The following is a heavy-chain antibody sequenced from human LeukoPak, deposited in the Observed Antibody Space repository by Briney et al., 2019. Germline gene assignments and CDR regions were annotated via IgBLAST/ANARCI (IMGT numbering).Heavy chain of an antibody. J-gene: IGHJ4*02. CDR1: GGSFSGYS. CDR2: INHSGST. V-gene: IGHV4-34*01. Sequence: SETLSLTCAVYGGSFSGYSWSWIRQPPGKGLEWIGEINHSGSTNYNPSLKSRVTISVDTSKNQFSLKLSSVTAADTAVYYCASGRWLNRFDYWGQGTLVTVSS. CDR3: ASGRWLNRFDY. D-gene: IGHD5-24*01.